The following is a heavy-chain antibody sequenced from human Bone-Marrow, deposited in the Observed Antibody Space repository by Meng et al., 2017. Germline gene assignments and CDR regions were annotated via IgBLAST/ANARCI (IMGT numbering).Heavy chain of an antibody. CDR1: GYTFTGYY. Sequence: ASVKVFCKASGYTFTGYYMHWVRQAPGQGLEWKGWINPNSGGTNYAQKFQGRVTMTRDTSISTAYMELSSLRSEDTAVYYCARDTYSSSWYLASAFDIWGQGTMVTVSS. J-gene: IGHJ3*02. CDR2: INPNSGGT. V-gene: IGHV1-2*02. CDR3: ARDTYSSSWYLASAFDI. D-gene: IGHD6-13*01.